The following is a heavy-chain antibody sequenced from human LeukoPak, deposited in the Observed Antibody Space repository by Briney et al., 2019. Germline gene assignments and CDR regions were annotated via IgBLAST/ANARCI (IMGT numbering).Heavy chain of an antibody. CDR2: IYTSTRGST. Sequence: SETLSLTSTLYARSISIYSGGWDRPPAGKGLEWIGRIYTSTRGSTNYNPSLRSRVAISVDKPKNQLSLKLSSVTAADTAVYYCARASGLWFGESTFDYWGQGTLVTVSS. D-gene: IGHD3-10*01. V-gene: IGHV4-4*07. CDR3: ARASGLWFGESTFDY. J-gene: IGHJ4*02. CDR1: ARSISIYS.